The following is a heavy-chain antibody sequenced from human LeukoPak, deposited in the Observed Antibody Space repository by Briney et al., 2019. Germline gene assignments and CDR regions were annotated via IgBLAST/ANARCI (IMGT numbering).Heavy chain of an antibody. J-gene: IGHJ5*02. CDR2: IYYSGST. CDR1: GGSISSGGYY. CDR3: ARAVVSAYNWSDP. V-gene: IGHV4-31*03. Sequence: SETLSLTCTVSGGSISSGGYYWSWTRQHPGKGLEWIGYIYYSGSTYYNPSLKSRVTISVDTSKNQFSLKLSSVTAADTAVYYCARAVVSAYNWSDPWGQGTLVTVSS.